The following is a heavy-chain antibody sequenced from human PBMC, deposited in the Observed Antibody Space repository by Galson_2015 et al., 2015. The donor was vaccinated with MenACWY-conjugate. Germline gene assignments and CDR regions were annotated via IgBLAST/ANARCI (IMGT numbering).Heavy chain of an antibody. CDR2: ITGGDLST. J-gene: IGHJ4*02. CDR3: ARDPPTAAGY. V-gene: IGHV3-23*01. Sequence: SLRLSCAASGFTFSIYATAWVRQAPGKGLEWVSGITGGDLSTFHANSVKGRFTISRDNSRNTLYLQMNSLRAEDTAVYYCARDPPTAAGYWGQGTLVTVSS. D-gene: IGHD6-13*01. CDR1: GFTFSIYA.